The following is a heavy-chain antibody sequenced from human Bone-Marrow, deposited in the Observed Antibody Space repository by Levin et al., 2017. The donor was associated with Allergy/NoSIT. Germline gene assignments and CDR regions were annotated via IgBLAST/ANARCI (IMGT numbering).Heavy chain of an antibody. CDR3: ARDAGFGELYVDY. CDR2: IWYDGSNK. Sequence: GESLKISCAASGFTFSSYGMHWVRQAPGKGLEWVAVIWYDGSNKYYADSVKGRFTISRDNSKNTLYLQMNSLRAEDTAVYYCARDAGFGELYVDYWGQGTLVTVSS. V-gene: IGHV3-33*01. J-gene: IGHJ4*02. D-gene: IGHD3-10*01. CDR1: GFTFSSYG.